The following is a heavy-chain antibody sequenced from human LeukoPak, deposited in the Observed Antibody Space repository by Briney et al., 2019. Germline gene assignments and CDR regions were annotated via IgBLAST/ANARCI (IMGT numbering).Heavy chain of an antibody. Sequence: AGGSLRLSCAASGFTFSSYAMHWVRQAPGKGREWVAVISYDGSNKYYADSVKGRFTISRDNSKNTLYRQMNSLRAEDTAVYYCARDGRTIFGVMAVAAFDPWGQGTLVTVSS. CDR2: ISYDGSNK. CDR3: ARDGRTIFGVMAVAAFDP. J-gene: IGHJ5*02. CDR1: GFTFSSYA. D-gene: IGHD3-3*01. V-gene: IGHV3-30*04.